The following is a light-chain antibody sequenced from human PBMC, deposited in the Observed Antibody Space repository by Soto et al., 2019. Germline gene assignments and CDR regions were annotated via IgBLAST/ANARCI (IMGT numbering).Light chain of an antibody. Sequence: EIVMTQSPDTLSLSPGERAAFSCRASQSINSELAWYQQKPGQPPRILIYGASTRATGVPARFTGSESGSEFTLTISGLQSEDFAVYYCQQGHNWPLTFGQGTRLEI. CDR2: GAS. CDR3: QQGHNWPLT. CDR1: QSINSE. J-gene: IGKJ2*01. V-gene: IGKV3-15*01.